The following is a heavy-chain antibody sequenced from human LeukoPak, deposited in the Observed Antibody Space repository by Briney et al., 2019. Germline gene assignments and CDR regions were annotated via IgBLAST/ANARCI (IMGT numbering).Heavy chain of an antibody. J-gene: IGHJ4*02. CDR1: GYTFGGYG. CDR2: ISVFLGNT. D-gene: IGHD5-24*01. CDR3: ARDQAHGATHFDL. Sequence: ASVKVSCKASGYTFGGYGITWVRQAPGQGLEWMGWISVFLGNTNSAQKFQGRVIMTTDTSTSTAYMELRSLRSDDTAVYFCARDQAHGATHFDLWGQGTLVTVSS. V-gene: IGHV1-18*01.